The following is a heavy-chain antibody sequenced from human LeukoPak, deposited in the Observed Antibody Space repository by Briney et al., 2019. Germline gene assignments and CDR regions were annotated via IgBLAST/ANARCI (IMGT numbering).Heavy chain of an antibody. Sequence: PSETLSLTCAVSGYSISGGYYWGWIRQPPGKGLEWIGSIYHSGSTYYNPSLKSRVTISVDTSKNQFSLKLSSVTAADTAAYYCARHIAIWSGYYHQNYFDYWGQGTLVTVSS. CDR1: GYSISGGYY. CDR2: IYHSGST. V-gene: IGHV4-38-2*01. CDR3: ARHIAIWSGYYHQNYFDY. J-gene: IGHJ4*02. D-gene: IGHD3-3*01.